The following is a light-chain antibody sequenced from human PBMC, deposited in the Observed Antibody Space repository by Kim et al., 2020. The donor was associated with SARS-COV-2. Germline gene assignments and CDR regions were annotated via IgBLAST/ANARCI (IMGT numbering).Light chain of an antibody. V-gene: IGKV3-20*01. CDR3: QQYGSSPYT. CDR2: AAS. CDR1: QTINSNY. J-gene: IGKJ2*01. Sequence: EIVLTQSPGTLSLSPGERATLSCRASQTINSNYLTWYQQKPGQAPRLLIYAASRRITGIPYRFSGSGSGTDFTLTINGLDPEDFAVYFCQQYGSSPYTFGQGTKLEI.